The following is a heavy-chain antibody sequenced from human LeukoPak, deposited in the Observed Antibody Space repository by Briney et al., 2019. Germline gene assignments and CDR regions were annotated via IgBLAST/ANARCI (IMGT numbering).Heavy chain of an antibody. Sequence: GGSLRLSCAASGFTFSSYWMSWVRQAPGKGLEWVANIMQDGSEKFYGDSVKGRFTISRDNAKNSLYLQMHSLRAEDTAVYYCARDSLYQQLSSYGMDVWGQGTTVTVSS. CDR2: IMQDGSEK. CDR3: ARDSLYQQLSSYGMDV. D-gene: IGHD2-2*01. V-gene: IGHV3-7*01. CDR1: GFTFSSYW. J-gene: IGHJ6*02.